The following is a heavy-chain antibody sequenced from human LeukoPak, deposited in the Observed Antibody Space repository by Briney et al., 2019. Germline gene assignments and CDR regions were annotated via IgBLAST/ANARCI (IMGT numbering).Heavy chain of an antibody. J-gene: IGHJ4*02. V-gene: IGHV3-33*01. Sequence: PGRSLRLSCAASGFTFSSYGMHWGRKAPGKGLEWVAVIWYDGSNKYYADSVKRRFTISRDNSKNTLYLQMNSLRAEDTAVYYCVREEATHIDYWGQGTLVTVSS. D-gene: IGHD1-26*01. CDR3: VREEATHIDY. CDR2: IWYDGSNK. CDR1: GFTFSSYG.